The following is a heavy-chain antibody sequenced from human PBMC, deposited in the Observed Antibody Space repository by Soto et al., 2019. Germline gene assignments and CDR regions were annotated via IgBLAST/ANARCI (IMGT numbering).Heavy chain of an antibody. CDR3: ARIPGYCSSTSCYRGSYYYYYGMDV. CDR1: GGSISSGGYY. J-gene: IGHJ6*02. Sequence: QVQLQESGPGLVKPSQTLSLTCTVSGGSISSGGYYWSWIRQHPGKGLEWIGYIYYSGSTYYNPSLKSRVTISVDTSKNQFSLKLSSVTAADTAVYYCARIPGYCSSTSCYRGSYYYYYGMDVWGQGTTVTVSS. V-gene: IGHV4-31*03. CDR2: IYYSGST. D-gene: IGHD2-2*02.